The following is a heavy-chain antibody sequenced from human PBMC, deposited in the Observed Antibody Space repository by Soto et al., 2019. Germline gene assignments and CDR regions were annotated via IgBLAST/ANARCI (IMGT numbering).Heavy chain of an antibody. CDR1: GSSIYNFY. J-gene: IGHJ4*02. V-gene: IGHV4-4*07. CDR2: VYVTGGN. D-gene: IGHD2-21*02. Sequence: SATLSLTCTISGSSIYNFYWNWIRQTAEKGLEWIGRVYVTGGNNYYPSHYNPSLKSRVTMEVDTSKNQFSLTLSSVSAADTAGYYCARSTYCGGDCYSWDYWGQGTLVTVSS. CDR3: ARSTYCGGDCYSWDY.